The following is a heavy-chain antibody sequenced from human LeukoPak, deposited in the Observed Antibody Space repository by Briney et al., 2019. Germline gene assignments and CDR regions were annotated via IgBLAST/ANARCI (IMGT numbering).Heavy chain of an antibody. Sequence: SETLSLTCAVYGGSFSGYYWSWIRQPAGKGLEWIGRIYTSGSTNYNPSLKSRVTMSVDTSKNQFSLKLSSVTAADTAVYYCARGGELASFDYWGQGTLVTVSS. CDR1: GGSFSGYY. CDR2: IYTSGST. D-gene: IGHD1-26*01. J-gene: IGHJ4*02. V-gene: IGHV4-59*10. CDR3: ARGGELASFDY.